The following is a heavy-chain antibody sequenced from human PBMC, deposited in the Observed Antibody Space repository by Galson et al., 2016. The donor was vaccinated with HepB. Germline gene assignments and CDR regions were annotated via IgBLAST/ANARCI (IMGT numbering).Heavy chain of an antibody. J-gene: IGHJ6*02. CDR2: MNPNSGDT. D-gene: IGHD4-23*01. CDR1: GYSFLSHD. Sequence: SVKVSCKASGYSFLSHDIDWIRQTTGQGLEWMGWMNPNSGDTYYAKKFQGRVNMTRNIAMTTAYKVLTSLRSDDTAVYYCARGRSPVDFGGVSDGIDLWGQGTTVIVSS. CDR3: ARGRSPVDFGGVSDGIDL. V-gene: IGHV1-8*01.